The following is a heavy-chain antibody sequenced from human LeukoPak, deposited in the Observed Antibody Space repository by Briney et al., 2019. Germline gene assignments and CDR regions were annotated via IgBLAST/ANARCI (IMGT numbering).Heavy chain of an antibody. CDR1: GGSISNYY. D-gene: IGHD1-26*01. V-gene: IGHV4-59*01. J-gene: IGHJ4*02. CDR2: IYDSGST. CDR3: ARGGSYLGHCDY. Sequence: SETLSLTCTVPGGSISNYYWSWIRQPPGKGLEWIGYIYDSGSTNYNPSLKSRVTISVDTSKNKFSLKLSSVTAADTAVYYCARGGSYLGHCDYWGQGSLVTVSS.